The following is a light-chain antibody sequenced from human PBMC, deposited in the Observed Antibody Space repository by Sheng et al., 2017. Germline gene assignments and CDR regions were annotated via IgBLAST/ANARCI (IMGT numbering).Light chain of an antibody. J-gene: IGLJ1*01. CDR1: SSDVGAFDY. CDR2: EVY. CDR3: CSYAGRSTFV. Sequence: QSALTQPPSASGSPGQSVTISCTGTSSDVGAFDYISWYQQHPGKAPRLIIYEVYKQSSGVPDRFSGSKSGNTASLTVSGLQAEDEADYYCCSYAGRSTFVFGSGTKLT. V-gene: IGLV2-8*01.